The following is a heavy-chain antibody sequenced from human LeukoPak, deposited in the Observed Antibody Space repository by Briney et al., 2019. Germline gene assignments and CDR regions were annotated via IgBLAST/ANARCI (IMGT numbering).Heavy chain of an antibody. D-gene: IGHD1-26*01. CDR1: GGSFSSGRYY. V-gene: IGHV4-61*01. CDR3: ASGGSYYVLDY. CDR2: IDYSGRT. Sequence: PSETLSLTCTVSGGSFSSGRYYWSWIRQPPGKGLEWIGYIDYSGRTNYNPSLKSRVTTSVDTSQNQFSLKLSSVSAADTAVYHCASGGSYYVLDYWGQGFLVTVSS. J-gene: IGHJ4*02.